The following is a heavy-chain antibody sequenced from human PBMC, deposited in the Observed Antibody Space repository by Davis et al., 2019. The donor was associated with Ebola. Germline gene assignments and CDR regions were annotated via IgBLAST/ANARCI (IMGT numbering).Heavy chain of an antibody. CDR3: AKGVVVVPAAYFDY. CDR1: GFTFSSYS. V-gene: IGHV3-48*04. D-gene: IGHD2-2*01. J-gene: IGHJ4*02. Sequence: GESLKISCAASGFTFSSYSMNWVRQAPGKGLEWVSYISSSGSTIYYADSVKGRFTISRDNAKNSLYLQMNSLRAEDTAVYYCAKGVVVVPAAYFDYWGQGTLVTVSS. CDR2: ISSSGSTI.